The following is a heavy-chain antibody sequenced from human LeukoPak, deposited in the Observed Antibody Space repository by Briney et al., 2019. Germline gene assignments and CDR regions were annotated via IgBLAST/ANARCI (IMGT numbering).Heavy chain of an antibody. CDR1: GFTFSSYD. V-gene: IGHV3-13*01. CDR2: IGTAGDT. CDR3: ARELSMGSGSYFDY. J-gene: IGHJ4*02. Sequence: GGSLRLSCAASGFTFSSYDMHWVRQATGKGLEWVSAIGTAGDTYYPGSVKGRFTFSRENAKNSLYLQMNSLRAGDTAVYYCARELSMGSGSYFDYWGQGTLVTVSS. D-gene: IGHD3-10*01.